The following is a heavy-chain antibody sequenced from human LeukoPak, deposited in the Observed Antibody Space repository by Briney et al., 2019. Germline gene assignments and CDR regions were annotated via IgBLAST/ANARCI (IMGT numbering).Heavy chain of an antibody. CDR2: IIPIFGTA. V-gene: IGHV1-69*05. CDR1: GGTFSSYA. J-gene: IGHJ3*02. Sequence: GASVKVSCKDSGGTFSSYAISWVRQAPGQGLEWMGGIIPIFGTANYAQKFQGRATMTRDMSTSTVYMELSSLRSDDTAVYYCARGRDYDYVWGRKGAFDIWGQGTMVTVSS. CDR3: ARGRDYDYVWGRKGAFDI. D-gene: IGHD3-16*01.